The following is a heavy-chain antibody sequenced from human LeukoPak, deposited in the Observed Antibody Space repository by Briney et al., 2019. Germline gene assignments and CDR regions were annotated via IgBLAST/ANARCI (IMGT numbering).Heavy chain of an antibody. J-gene: IGHJ4*02. D-gene: IGHD5-12*01. CDR1: GGSISSGDFY. CDR2: INYSGST. V-gene: IGHV4-30-4*08. Sequence: PSETLSLTCTVSGGSISSGDFYWSWIRQPPGKGLEWIGYINYSGSTYYNPSLKSRVTISVDMSKNQFSLKLSSVTAADTAVYYCARVTKGGYGYFDYWGQGTLVTVSS. CDR3: ARVTKGGYGYFDY.